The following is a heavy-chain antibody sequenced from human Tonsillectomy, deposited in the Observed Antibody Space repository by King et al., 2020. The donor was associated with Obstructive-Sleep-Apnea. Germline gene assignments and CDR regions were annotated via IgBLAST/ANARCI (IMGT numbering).Heavy chain of an antibody. J-gene: IGHJ4*02. CDR2: INPNSGIT. D-gene: IGHD3-16*01. V-gene: IGHV1-2*06. Sequence: VQLVESGAEVKKPGASVKVSCKASGYTFTGYYMHWVRQAPGRGLQWMGRINPNSGITNSAQKFQGRVTMTRDTSISTAYMELSSLRSDDTAVYYCAREGGRDGLDYWGLGTLVTVSS. CDR1: GYTFTGYY. CDR3: AREGGRDGLDY.